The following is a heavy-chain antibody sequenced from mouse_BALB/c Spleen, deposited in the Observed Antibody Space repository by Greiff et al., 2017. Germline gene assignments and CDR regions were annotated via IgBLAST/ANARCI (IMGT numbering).Heavy chain of an antibody. V-gene: IGHV5-6-4*01. CDR1: GFTFSSYT. CDR3: TRDDYGSSYGGWFAY. D-gene: IGHD1-1*01. Sequence: DVKLVESGGGLVKPGGSLKLSCAASGFTFSSYTMSWVRQTPEKRLEWVATISSGGSYTYYPDSVKGRFTISRDNAKNTLYLQMSSLKSEDTAMYYCTRDDYGSSYGGWFAYWGQGTLVTVSA. J-gene: IGHJ3*01. CDR2: ISSGGSYT.